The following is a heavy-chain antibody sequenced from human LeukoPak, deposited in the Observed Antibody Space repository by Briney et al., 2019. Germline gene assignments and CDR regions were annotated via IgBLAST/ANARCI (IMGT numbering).Heavy chain of an antibody. CDR1: GFTFSDYY. V-gene: IGHV3-11*04. CDR3: ARDKIKAY. CDR2: ISSSGSTT. J-gene: IGHJ4*02. Sequence: GGSLRLSCAASGFTFSDYYMNWIRQAPGKGLEWVSSISSSGSTTNYADSAKGRFTISRDNAKNSLYLQMNSLRAEDTAVYYCARDKIKAYWGQGTLVTVSS.